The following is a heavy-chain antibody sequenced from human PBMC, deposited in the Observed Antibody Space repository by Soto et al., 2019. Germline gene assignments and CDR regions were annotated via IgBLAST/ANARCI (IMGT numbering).Heavy chain of an antibody. CDR2: IYYSGST. D-gene: IGHD3-22*01. V-gene: IGHV4-39*01. Sequence: SETLSLTCTVSGGSISSSSYYWGWIRQPPGKGLEWIGSIYYSGSTYYNPSLRSRVTISVDTSKNQFSLKLSSVTAADTAVYYCARHGMDYYDSSGYLLDYWGKGTLVT. CDR1: GGSISSSSYY. CDR3: ARHGMDYYDSSGYLLDY. J-gene: IGHJ4*02.